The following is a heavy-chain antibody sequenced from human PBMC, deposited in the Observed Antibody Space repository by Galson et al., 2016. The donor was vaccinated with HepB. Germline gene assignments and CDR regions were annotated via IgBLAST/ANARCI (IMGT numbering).Heavy chain of an antibody. D-gene: IGHD4-17*01. V-gene: IGHV4-39*07. CDR3: ARPSGDYGAVWFDP. CDR1: GASISSSSYY. Sequence: ETLSLTCTVSGASISSSSYYWGWVRQPPGKGLEWIGSINRGGNTYYNPSLKSRVTMSVDTSKSQFSLKVKSVTAADTAVYYCARPSGDYGAVWFDPWGQGTLVTVSS. J-gene: IGHJ5*02. CDR2: INRGGNT.